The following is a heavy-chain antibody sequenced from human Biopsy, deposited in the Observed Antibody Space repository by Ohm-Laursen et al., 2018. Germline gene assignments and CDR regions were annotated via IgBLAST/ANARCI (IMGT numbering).Heavy chain of an antibody. V-gene: IGHV4-34*01. CDR2: INHRGSA. Sequence: SETLSLTCAVYGGSFSGYYWTWIRQPPGKGLDWIGEINHRGSASYNPSLKSRITVLVDTSKNQFSLKLRSASAADTAVYFCARALDYYDPYYYYAMDVWGQGTSVTVSS. CDR3: ARALDYYDPYYYYAMDV. D-gene: IGHD3-16*01. J-gene: IGHJ6*02. CDR1: GGSFSGYY.